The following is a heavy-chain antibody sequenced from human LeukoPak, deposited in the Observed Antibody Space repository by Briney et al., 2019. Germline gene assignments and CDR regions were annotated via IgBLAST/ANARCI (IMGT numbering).Heavy chain of an antibody. V-gene: IGHV3-30-3*01. Sequence: PGGSLRLSCAASGFTFSSYAMHWVRQAPGKGLEWVAVISYDGSNKYYADSVKGRFTLSRDNSKNTVYLQMNSLRAEDTAVYYCARNNYGDYVVGSWFDPWGQGTLVTVSS. D-gene: IGHD4-17*01. J-gene: IGHJ5*02. CDR2: ISYDGSNK. CDR1: GFTFSSYA. CDR3: ARNNYGDYVVGSWFDP.